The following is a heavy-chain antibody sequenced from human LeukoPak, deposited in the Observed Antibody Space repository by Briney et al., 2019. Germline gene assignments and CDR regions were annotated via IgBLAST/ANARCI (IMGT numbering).Heavy chain of an antibody. CDR2: IKQDGSEK. Sequence: GGSLRLSCAASGFTFSSYWMSWVRQAPGKGLEWVANIKQDGSEKYYVGSVKGRFTISRDNAKNSLYLQMNSLRAEDTAVYYCATHLLYDFWSGYPDYWGQGTLVTVSS. V-gene: IGHV3-7*01. CDR3: ATHLLYDFWSGYPDY. D-gene: IGHD3-3*01. J-gene: IGHJ4*02. CDR1: GFTFSSYW.